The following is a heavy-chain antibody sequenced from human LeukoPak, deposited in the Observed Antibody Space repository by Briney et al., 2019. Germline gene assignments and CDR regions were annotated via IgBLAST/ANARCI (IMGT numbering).Heavy chain of an antibody. V-gene: IGHV1-69*06. D-gene: IGHD6-19*01. CDR1: GGTFSSYA. Sequence: ASVKVSCKASGGTFSSYAISWVRQAPGQGLEWMGGIIPIFGTANYAQKFQGRVTITADKSTSTAYMELSSLRSEDTAVYYCARSETIAVAAHFDYWGQGTLVTVSS. CDR3: ARSETIAVAAHFDY. CDR2: IIPIFGTA. J-gene: IGHJ4*02.